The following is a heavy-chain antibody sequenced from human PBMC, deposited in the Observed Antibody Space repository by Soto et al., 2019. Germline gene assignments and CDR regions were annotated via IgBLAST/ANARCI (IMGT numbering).Heavy chain of an antibody. CDR3: GRVVEGATRHTDFDY. J-gene: IGHJ4*02. D-gene: IGHD2-15*01. Sequence: PXETLSVTCAVSGVSIHNSHSFWGWIRQPPGKGLEFIGSVYYSGGANYNPSLKSRVTVSIDTSNNQFSLRVNSVTAADTAVYYCGRVVEGATRHTDFDYWGQGILVTVS. V-gene: IGHV4-39*01. CDR1: GVSIHNSHSF. CDR2: VYYSGGA.